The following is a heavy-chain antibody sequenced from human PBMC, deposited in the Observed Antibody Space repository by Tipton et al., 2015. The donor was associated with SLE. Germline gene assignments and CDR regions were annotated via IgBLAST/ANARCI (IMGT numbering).Heavy chain of an antibody. CDR1: GGSFSGYY. Sequence: TLSLTCAVYGGSFSGYYWSWIRQPPGKGLEWIGEINRSGSTNYNPSLKSRVTISVDTSKNQFSLTLNSVTAADTAVYYCARGEVGATTNYYYYYMDVWGKGTTVTGSS. D-gene: IGHD1-26*01. CDR2: INRSGST. J-gene: IGHJ6*03. V-gene: IGHV4-34*01. CDR3: ARGEVGATTNYYYYYMDV.